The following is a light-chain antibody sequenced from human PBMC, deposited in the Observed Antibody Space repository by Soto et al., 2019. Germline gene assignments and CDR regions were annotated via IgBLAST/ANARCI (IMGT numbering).Light chain of an antibody. CDR2: GND. Sequence: QSVLTQPPSVSGTPGQRVTISCSGSSSNIGSDTVKWYQHLPGTAPKLLIHGNDQRPSGVPDRFSGSKSGTSASLAISGLKSEEEADYYCATWDDSLNGDVFGTGTKLPVL. CDR3: ATWDDSLNGDV. CDR1: SSNIGSDT. J-gene: IGLJ1*01. V-gene: IGLV1-44*01.